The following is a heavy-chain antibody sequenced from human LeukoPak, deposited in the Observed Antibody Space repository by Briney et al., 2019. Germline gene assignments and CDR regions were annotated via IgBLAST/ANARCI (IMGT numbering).Heavy chain of an antibody. CDR3: ARVGGYNYPFDY. Sequence: SETLSLTCTVSGGSISSYYWSWIRQPPGKGLEWIGYIYYSGSTNYNPSLKSRVTISVDTSKNQFSLKLSSVTAADTAVYYCARVGGYNYPFDYWGQGTLVTVSS. V-gene: IGHV4-59*01. J-gene: IGHJ4*02. CDR2: IYYSGST. D-gene: IGHD5-24*01. CDR1: GGSISSYY.